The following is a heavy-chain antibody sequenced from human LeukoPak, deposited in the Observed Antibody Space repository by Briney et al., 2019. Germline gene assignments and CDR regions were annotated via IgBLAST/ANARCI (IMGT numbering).Heavy chain of an antibody. V-gene: IGHV3-74*01. CDR1: GFTFSSYS. D-gene: IGHD3-10*01. Sequence: PGGSLRLSCAASGFTFSSYSMNWVRQAPGKGLEWVSRINSDGSRTNYVDSAKGRFTISRDNAKNTLFLQMNSLGAEDSAVYYCARGNFYSGSGSSPLDYWGQGTLVTVSS. CDR3: ARGNFYSGSGSSPLDY. J-gene: IGHJ4*02. CDR2: INSDGSRT.